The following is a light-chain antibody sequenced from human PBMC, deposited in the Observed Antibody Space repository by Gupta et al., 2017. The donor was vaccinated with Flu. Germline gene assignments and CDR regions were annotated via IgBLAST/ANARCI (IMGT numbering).Light chain of an antibody. V-gene: IGLV3-10*01. Sequence: GDALPKKFAYWYQQKSGQAPVLVIYEDNKRPSGIPERFSGSTSGTMATLTISGAQVEDEADYYCYSTDSSGHLVVFGGGTKLTVL. CDR3: YSTDSSGHLVV. CDR1: ALPKKF. J-gene: IGLJ2*01. CDR2: EDN.